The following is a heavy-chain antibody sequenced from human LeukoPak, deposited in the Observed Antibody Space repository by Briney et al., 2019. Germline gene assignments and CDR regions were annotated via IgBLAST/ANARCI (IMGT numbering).Heavy chain of an antibody. CDR2: ISYDGSNK. CDR3: ARAIWFGELFDWFDP. D-gene: IGHD3-10*01. J-gene: IGHJ5*02. Sequence: PGRSLRLPCAASGFTFSSYAMHWDRQAPGKGLEWVAVISYDGSNKYYADSVKGRFTISRDNSKNTLYLQMNSLRAEDTAVYYCARAIWFGELFDWFDPWGQGTLVTVSS. CDR1: GFTFSSYA. V-gene: IGHV3-30*04.